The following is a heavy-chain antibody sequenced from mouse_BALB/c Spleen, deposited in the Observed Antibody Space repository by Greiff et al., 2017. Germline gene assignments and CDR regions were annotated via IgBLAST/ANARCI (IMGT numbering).Heavy chain of an antibody. CDR1: GYSFTGYN. CDR2: IDPYYGAT. V-gene: IGHV1-39*01. Sequence: VQLQQSGPELEKPGASVKISCKASGYSFTGYNMNWVKQSNGKSLEWIGNIDPYYGATSYNQKFKGKATLTVDKSSSTAYMQLKSLTSEDSAVYYCASGGRQLGLPYAMDYWGQGTSVTVSS. J-gene: IGHJ4*01. D-gene: IGHD3-2*01. CDR3: ASGGRQLGLPYAMDY.